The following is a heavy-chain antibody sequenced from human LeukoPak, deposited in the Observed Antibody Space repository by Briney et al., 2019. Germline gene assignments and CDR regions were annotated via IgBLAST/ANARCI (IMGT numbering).Heavy chain of an antibody. V-gene: IGHV3-7*01. Sequence: GGSLRLSCAASGFTFTGYWMNWVRQAPGKGLEWVANIKQDGSQTCYVDSVKGRFTISRDNAKNSVYLQMDSLRAEDTAMYYCARGAADVDYWGQGTLVTVSS. J-gene: IGHJ4*02. CDR1: GFTFTGYW. CDR3: ARGAADVDY. CDR2: IKQDGSQT. D-gene: IGHD6-13*01.